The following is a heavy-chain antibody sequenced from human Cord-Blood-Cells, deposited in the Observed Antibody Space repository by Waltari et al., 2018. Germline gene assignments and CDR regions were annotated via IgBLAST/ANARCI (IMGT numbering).Heavy chain of an antibody. CDR2: INHSGST. V-gene: IGHV4-34*01. D-gene: IGHD6-13*01. CDR3: TGSSWYYYYYYMDV. Sequence: QVQLQQWGAGLLKPSETLSLTCAVYGGSFSGYYWSWIRQPPGKGLEWIGEINHSGSTNYNPSLKRRVTISVDTSKNQFSLKLSSVTAADTAVYYCTGSSWYYYYYYMDVWGKGTTVTVSS. CDR1: GGSFSGYY. J-gene: IGHJ6*03.